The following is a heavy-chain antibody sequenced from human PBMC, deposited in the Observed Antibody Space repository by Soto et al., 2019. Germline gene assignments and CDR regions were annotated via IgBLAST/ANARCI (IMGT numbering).Heavy chain of an antibody. CDR1: GFTFSSYA. J-gene: IGHJ4*02. Sequence: QSGGSLRLSCAACGFTFSSYAMSWVCQAPGKGLEWVSAISGSGGSTYYADSVKGRFTISRDNSKNTLYLQMNSLRAEDTAVYYCAKDMQQLVHDYWGQGTLVTVSS. V-gene: IGHV3-23*01. CDR2: ISGSGGST. CDR3: AKDMQQLVHDY. D-gene: IGHD6-13*01.